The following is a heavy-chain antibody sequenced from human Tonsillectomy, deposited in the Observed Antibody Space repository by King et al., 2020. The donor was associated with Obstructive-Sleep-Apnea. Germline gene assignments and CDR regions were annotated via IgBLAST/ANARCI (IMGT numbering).Heavy chain of an antibody. Sequence: QLQESGPGLVKPSGTLSLTCAVSGGSISSSNWWSWVRQPPGKGLEWIGEIYHSGSTNYNPSLKNRVTISVDKSKNQFSLKLSSVTAADTAVYYCARDPYCSSTSCYAPLDYWGQGTLVTVSS. J-gene: IGHJ4*02. CDR2: IYHSGST. CDR3: ARDPYCSSTSCYAPLDY. D-gene: IGHD2-2*01. V-gene: IGHV4-4*02. CDR1: GGSISSSNW.